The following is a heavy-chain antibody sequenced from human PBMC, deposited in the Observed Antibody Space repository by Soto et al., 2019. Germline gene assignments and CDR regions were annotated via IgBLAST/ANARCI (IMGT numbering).Heavy chain of an antibody. J-gene: IGHJ3*02. CDR1: GGSIGGGAYY. CDR2: IYYSGST. V-gene: IGHV4-31*03. Sequence: NPSETLSLTCTVSGGSIGGGAYYWTWIRQPPGKGLEWIGYIYYSGSTHYNPSLKSRATISLDTSKNQFSLKVSSVTAADTALYYCARDRNTWTHDAFDIWGQGTMVTVSS. CDR3: ARDRNTWTHDAFDI. D-gene: IGHD1-20*01.